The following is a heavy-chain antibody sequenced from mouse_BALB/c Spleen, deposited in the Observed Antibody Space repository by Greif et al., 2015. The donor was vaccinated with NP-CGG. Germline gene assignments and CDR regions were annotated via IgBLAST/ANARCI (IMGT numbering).Heavy chain of an antibody. D-gene: IGHD2-1*01. V-gene: IGHV1-80*01. CDR3: ARWDGNYVDY. CDR1: GYAFSSYW. J-gene: IGHJ2*01. CDR2: IYPGDGDT. Sequence: QVQLQQSGAELVRPGSSVKISCKASGYAFSSYWMNWVKQRPGQGLEWIGQIYPGDGDTNYNGKFKGKATLTADKSSSTAYMQLSSLTSEDSAVYFCARWDGNYVDYWGQGTTLTVSS.